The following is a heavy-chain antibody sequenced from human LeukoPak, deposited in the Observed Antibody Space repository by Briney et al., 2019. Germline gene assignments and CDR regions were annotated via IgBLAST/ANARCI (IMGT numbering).Heavy chain of an antibody. CDR1: GFTFDDYA. CDR3: AKATRGNRNFDY. Sequence: GGSLRLSCAASGFTFDDYAMHWVRQAPGKGLEWVSGISWNSGSIGFADSVKGRFTISRDNVKNSLYLQMNSLRAEDMALYYCAKATRGNRNFDYWGQGTLVTVSS. J-gene: IGHJ4*02. CDR2: ISWNSGSI. D-gene: IGHD1-1*01. V-gene: IGHV3-9*03.